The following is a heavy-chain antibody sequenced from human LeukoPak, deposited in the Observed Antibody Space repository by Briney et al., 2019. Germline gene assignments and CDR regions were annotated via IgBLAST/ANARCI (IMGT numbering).Heavy chain of an antibody. D-gene: IGHD3-16*01. J-gene: IGHJ4*02. CDR2: IGGDGIA. CDR1: GFTFSSYW. CDR3: AKDRANWAIDD. Sequence: GGSLRLSCAASGFTFSSYWMNWVRQAPGKGLEWISYIGGDGIAFYADSVKGRFTASKDDARKSMYLQMNSLRVEDTAVYYCAKDRANWAIDDWGQGTQVTVSS. V-gene: IGHV3-48*04.